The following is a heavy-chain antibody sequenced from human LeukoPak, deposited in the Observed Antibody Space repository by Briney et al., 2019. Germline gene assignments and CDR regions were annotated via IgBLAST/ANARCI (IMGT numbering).Heavy chain of an antibody. V-gene: IGHV3-74*01. CDR2: INSDGSSR. Sequence: GGSLRLSCTASGFTFSSYWMHWVRQAPGKGLVWVSRINSDGSSRNYADSVKGRFTISRDNAKNTVYLQMNSLRAEDTAVYYCARDNRHSSWSPFIWGQGTLVTVSS. J-gene: IGHJ4*02. D-gene: IGHD6-13*01. CDR3: ARDNRHSSWSPFI. CDR1: GFTFSSYW.